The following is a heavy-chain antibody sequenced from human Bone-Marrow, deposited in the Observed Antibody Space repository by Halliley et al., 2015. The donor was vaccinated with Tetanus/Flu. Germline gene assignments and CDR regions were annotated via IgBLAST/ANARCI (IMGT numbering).Heavy chain of an antibody. CDR3: GIDTRGAYGMDI. V-gene: IGHV3-48*02. D-gene: IGHD5-12*01. CDR2: SRGRLHI. Sequence: SRGRLHIFYANSGKGRFTISRDNAKNSLYLEMNSLRDADTAVYYCGIDTRGAYGMDIWGQGTTVSVSS. J-gene: IGHJ6*02.